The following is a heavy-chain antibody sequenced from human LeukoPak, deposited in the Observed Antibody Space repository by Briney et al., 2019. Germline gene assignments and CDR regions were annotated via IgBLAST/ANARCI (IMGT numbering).Heavy chain of an antibody. J-gene: IGHJ4*02. Sequence: GGSLRLSCVASGFSFNTFGMLWVRQAPGEGLEWVAVIWYDGSNSYYADSVRGRFTISRDNSKNMLYLQMNSLRAEDTAVYYCARGGSEWPLDYWGQGTLVTVSS. CDR2: IWYDGSNS. D-gene: IGHD3-3*01. CDR3: ARGGSEWPLDY. V-gene: IGHV3-33*01. CDR1: GFSFNTFG.